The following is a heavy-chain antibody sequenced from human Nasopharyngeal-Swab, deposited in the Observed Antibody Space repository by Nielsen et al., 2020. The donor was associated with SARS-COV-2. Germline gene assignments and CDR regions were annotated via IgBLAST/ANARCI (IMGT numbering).Heavy chain of an antibody. J-gene: IGHJ6*02. V-gene: IGHV3-23*01. CDR1: GFTFNTYA. CDR2: ISGSDYST. CDR3: AKDRDSGDDSDDYYHYYGMDV. D-gene: IGHD5-12*01. Sequence: GESLKISCAASGFTFNTYAIGWVRQAPGKGLEWVSVISGSDYSTKYADSVKGRFTISRDNSKNTVNLQMNSLRAEDTAIYYCAKDRDSGDDSDDYYHYYGMDVWGQGTTVTVSS.